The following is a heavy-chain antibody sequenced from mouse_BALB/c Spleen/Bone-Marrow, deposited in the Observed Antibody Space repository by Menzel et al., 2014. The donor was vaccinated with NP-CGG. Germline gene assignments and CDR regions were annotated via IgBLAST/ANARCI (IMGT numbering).Heavy chain of an antibody. J-gene: IGHJ1*01. Sequence: SCKASGDIFTSYYMYWVKQRPGQGLEWIGGINPNNSGTNFNEKFKSEATLTVDKSSSTAYMELSSLTSEDSAVYYCARGRYDSDGWYFDVWGAGTTVTVSS. CDR2: INPNNSGT. CDR3: ARGRYDSDGWYFDV. V-gene: IGHV1-53*01. D-gene: IGHD2-4*01. CDR1: GDIFTSYY.